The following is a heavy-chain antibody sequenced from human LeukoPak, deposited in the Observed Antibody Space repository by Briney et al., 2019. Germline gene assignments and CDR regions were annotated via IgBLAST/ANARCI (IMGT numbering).Heavy chain of an antibody. CDR1: GGSISSSSYH. V-gene: IGHV4-39*01. Sequence: SETLSLTCTVSGGSISSSSYHWGWIRQPPGKGLEWIGSMYYSGSTYYNPSLKSRVTVSVDTSKNQFSLNLSSVTAANTAVYYCARISIVVVPAYFDYWGQGTLVTVSS. D-gene: IGHD2-2*01. CDR2: MYYSGST. CDR3: ARISIVVVPAYFDY. J-gene: IGHJ4*02.